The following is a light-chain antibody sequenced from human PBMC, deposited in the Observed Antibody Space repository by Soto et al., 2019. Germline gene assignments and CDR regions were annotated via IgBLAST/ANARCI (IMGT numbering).Light chain of an antibody. J-gene: IGLJ2*01. CDR2: DVS. CDR3: SSYTSSSTLKV. V-gene: IGLV2-14*01. Sequence: QSALTQPASVSGSPGQSITISCTGTSSDVGGYNYVSWYQQHPGKAPKLMISDVSNRPSGVSNRFSGSKSGNTASLTISGPQAEDEADYYCSSYTSSSTLKVFGGGTKLTVL. CDR1: SSDVGGYNY.